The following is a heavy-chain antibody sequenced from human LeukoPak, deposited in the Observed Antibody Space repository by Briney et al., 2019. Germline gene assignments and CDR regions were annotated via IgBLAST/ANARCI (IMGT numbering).Heavy chain of an antibody. V-gene: IGHV3-30*04. CDR2: ISYDGSNK. CDR1: GFTFSSYA. D-gene: IGHD2-15*01. Sequence: PGGSLRLSCAASGFTFSSYAMHWVRQAPGKGLEWVAVISYDGSNKYYADSVKGRFTISRDNSKNTLYPQMNSLRAEDTAVYYCAREGVGCSGGSCYNWFDPWGQGTLVTVSS. J-gene: IGHJ5*02. CDR3: AREGVGCSGGSCYNWFDP.